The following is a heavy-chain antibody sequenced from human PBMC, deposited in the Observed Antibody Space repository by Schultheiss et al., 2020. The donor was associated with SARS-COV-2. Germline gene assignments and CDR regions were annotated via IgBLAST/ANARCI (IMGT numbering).Heavy chain of an antibody. D-gene: IGHD6-19*01. CDR1: GDSISSYY. CDR3: ASRPTGIAVAGTDY. J-gene: IGHJ4*02. V-gene: IGHV4-59*08. CDR2: IHYSGTT. Sequence: SETLSLTCTVSGDSISSYYWSWIRQPPGKGLEWIGYIHYSGTTNYNPSLKSRVTLSVDTSKNQFSLKLSSVTAADTAVYYCASRPTGIAVAGTDYWGQGTLVTVSS.